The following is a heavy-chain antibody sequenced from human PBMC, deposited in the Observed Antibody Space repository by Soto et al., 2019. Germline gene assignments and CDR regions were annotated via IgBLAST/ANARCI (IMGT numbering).Heavy chain of an antibody. V-gene: IGHV4-59*01. CDR1: GGSISSYY. J-gene: IGHJ4*02. CDR2: IYYSGST. D-gene: IGHD3-10*01. Sequence: QVQLQESGPGLVKPSETLSLTCTVSGGSISSYYWSWIRQPPGKGLEWIGYIYYSGSTNYNPSLKSRVTIXXDXSXSQFSLKLSSVTAADTAVYYCAREGTDYYGSGYVDYWGQGTLVTVSS. CDR3: AREGTDYYGSGYVDY.